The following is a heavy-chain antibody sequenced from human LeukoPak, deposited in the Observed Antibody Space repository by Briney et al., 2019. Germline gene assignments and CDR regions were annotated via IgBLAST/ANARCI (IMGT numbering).Heavy chain of an antibody. CDR2: ISGSGGST. J-gene: IGHJ4*02. Sequence: GGSLRLSCAASGFTFSSYAMSWVRQAPGKGLEWVSAISGSGGSTYYADSVKGRFTISRDNSKNTLYLQMNSLRAEDTAIYYCAREFWSGSRVIDYWGQGTLVTVSS. CDR1: GFTFSSYA. V-gene: IGHV3-23*01. CDR3: AREFWSGSRVIDY. D-gene: IGHD3-3*01.